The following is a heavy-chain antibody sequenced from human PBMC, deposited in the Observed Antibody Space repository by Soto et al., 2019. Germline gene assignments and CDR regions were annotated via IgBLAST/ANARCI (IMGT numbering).Heavy chain of an antibody. CDR2: TYYRSKWYN. D-gene: IGHD2-21*02. Sequence: PSQTLSLTCAVSGDSGSRNTIAWIWVRQSPSRGLEWLGRTYYRSKWYNDYAVSVNSRITIETDTSKNQFSLQLSSVTPEDTAVYYCARVTWGMDVWGQGTTVTVSS. CDR1: GDSGSRNTIA. J-gene: IGHJ6*02. CDR3: ARVTWGMDV. V-gene: IGHV6-1*01.